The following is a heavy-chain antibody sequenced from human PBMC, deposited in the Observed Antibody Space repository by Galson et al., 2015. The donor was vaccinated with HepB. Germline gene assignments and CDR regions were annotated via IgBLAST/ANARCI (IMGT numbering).Heavy chain of an antibody. CDR3: VGNHEAPRSYFFIHF. J-gene: IGHJ4*02. Sequence: SLRLSCAASGFTFSNPGMSWVRQAPGKGLEWASVIGGNGGNRHNADSVTGRFTISRENSKTTLLLPLNSLRAKDADADYCVGNHEAPRSYFFIHFWGQGTLVTVSS. CDR2: IGGNGGNR. CDR1: GFTFSNPG. V-gene: IGHV3-23*01. D-gene: IGHD3-10*01.